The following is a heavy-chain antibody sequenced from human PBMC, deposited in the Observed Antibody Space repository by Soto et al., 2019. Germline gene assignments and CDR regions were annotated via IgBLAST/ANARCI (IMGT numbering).Heavy chain of an antibody. D-gene: IGHD1-1*01. J-gene: IGHJ6*02. V-gene: IGHV3-30*18. CDR1: GFTFSSYG. CDR3: AKGLNWNGRSPMDV. Sequence: GGSLRLSCAASGFTFSSYGTHWVRQAPGKGLEWVAVIPDDGSNKYYADSVKGRFTTSRDNSKNTLYLQMNSLRAEDTAVYYCAKGLNWNGRSPMDVWGQGTTVTVSS. CDR2: IPDDGSNK.